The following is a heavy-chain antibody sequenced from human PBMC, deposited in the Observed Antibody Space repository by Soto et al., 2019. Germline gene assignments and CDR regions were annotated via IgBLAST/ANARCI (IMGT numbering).Heavy chain of an antibody. CDR1: GGSFSGYY. V-gene: IGHV4-34*01. CDR2: INHSGST. CDR3: ARGSVTIFYDY. J-gene: IGHJ4*02. D-gene: IGHD3-3*01. Sequence: SETLSLTCAVYGGSFSGYYWSWIRQPPGKGLEWIGEINHSGSTNYNPSLKSRVTISVDTSKNQFSLKLSSVTAADTAVYYCARGSVTIFYDYWGQGTLVTVSS.